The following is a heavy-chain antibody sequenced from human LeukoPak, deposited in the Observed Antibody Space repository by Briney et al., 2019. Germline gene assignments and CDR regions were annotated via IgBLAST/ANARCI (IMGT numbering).Heavy chain of an antibody. J-gene: IGHJ4*02. CDR2: ISGSGGST. CDR1: GFTFSSYA. V-gene: IGHV3-23*01. Sequence: GGSLRLSCAASGFTFSSYAMSWVRQAPGKGLEWVSAISGSGGSTYYADSVKGRFTISRDNSKNTLYLQMNSLRAEDAAVYYCASKVYYGSGSSYWGQGTLVTVSS. D-gene: IGHD3-10*01. CDR3: ASKVYYGSGSSY.